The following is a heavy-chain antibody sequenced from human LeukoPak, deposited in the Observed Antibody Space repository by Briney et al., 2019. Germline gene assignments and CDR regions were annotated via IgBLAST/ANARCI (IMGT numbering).Heavy chain of an antibody. CDR1: GGTFSSYA. D-gene: IGHD1-26*01. J-gene: IGHJ3*02. CDR3: ASPDPGYSGSYGPAFDI. V-gene: IGHV1-69*05. Sequence: GSSVKVSCEASGGTFSSYAISWVRQAPGQGLEWMGRIIPIFGTANYAQKFQGRVTITTDESTSTAYMELSSLRSEDTAVYYCASPDPGYSGSYGPAFDIWGQGTMVTVSS. CDR2: IIPIFGTA.